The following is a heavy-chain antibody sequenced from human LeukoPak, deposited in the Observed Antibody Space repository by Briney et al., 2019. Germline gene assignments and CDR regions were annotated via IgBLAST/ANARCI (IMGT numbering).Heavy chain of an antibody. CDR2: ISSSGSTV. J-gene: IGHJ4*02. CDR1: GFTFSSYE. Sequence: GGSLRLSCAASGFTFSSYEMNWVRQAPGKGLESVSYISSSGSTVYYADSVKGRFTISRDNAKSSLFLQMNGLRAEDTAVYYCARHDSSGYHFDYWGQGTLVTVSS. V-gene: IGHV3-48*03. D-gene: IGHD3-22*01. CDR3: ARHDSSGYHFDY.